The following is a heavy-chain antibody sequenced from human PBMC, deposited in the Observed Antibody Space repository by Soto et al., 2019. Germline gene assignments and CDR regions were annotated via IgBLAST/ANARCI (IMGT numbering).Heavy chain of an antibody. CDR1: GYTFTGYY. CDR2: INPNSGGT. D-gene: IGHD6-19*01. V-gene: IGHV1-2*02. Sequence: GASVKVSCKASGYTFTGYYIHWVRQAPGQGFEWMGCINPNSGGTNSAQKFQDRVTMTRDTSISTANMEVSRLRSDDTAVYYCARGVGVADHSNLYYFNYWGQGTLVTVSS. J-gene: IGHJ4*02. CDR3: ARGVGVADHSNLYYFNY.